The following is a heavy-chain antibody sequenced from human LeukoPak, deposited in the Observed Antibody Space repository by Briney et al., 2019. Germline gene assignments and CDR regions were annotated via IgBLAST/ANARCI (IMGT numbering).Heavy chain of an antibody. D-gene: IGHD3-10*01. CDR1: GGTFSRND. Sequence: ASVKVSCKASGGTFSRNDISWVRQAPGQGLEWMGGIMPLFGTAKNAQKFQGRVTITADKSTSTAYMELSSLRSEDTAVYYCARESGLYGSGSRYWGQGTLVTVSS. CDR3: ARESGLYGSGSRY. V-gene: IGHV1-69*06. J-gene: IGHJ4*02. CDR2: IMPLFGTA.